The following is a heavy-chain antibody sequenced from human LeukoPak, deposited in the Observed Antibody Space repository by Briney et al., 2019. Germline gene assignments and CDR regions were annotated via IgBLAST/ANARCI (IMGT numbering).Heavy chain of an antibody. CDR1: GFTFDNYA. D-gene: IGHD4-17*01. J-gene: IGHJ4*02. CDR2: ISWNSGSI. CDR3: ASGWYGDYAFDY. V-gene: IGHV3-9*01. Sequence: GGSLRLSCAASGFTFDNYAMHWVRQAPGKGLEWVSSISWNSGSIGYADSVKGRFTISRDNAKNSLNLQMNSLRAEDTALYYCASGWYGDYAFDYWGQGTLVTVSS.